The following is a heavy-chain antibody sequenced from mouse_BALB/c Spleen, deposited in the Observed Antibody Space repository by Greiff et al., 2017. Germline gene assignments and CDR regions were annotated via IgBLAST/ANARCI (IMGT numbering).Heavy chain of an antibody. J-gene: IGHJ3*01. CDR3: ARVGLFAY. V-gene: IGHV5-17*02. CDR2: ISSGSSTI. Sequence: DVHLVESGGGLVQPGGSRKLSCAASGFTFSSFGMHWVRQAPEKGLEWVAYISSGSSTIYYADTVKGRFTISRDNPKNTLFLQMTSLRSEDTAMYYCARVGLFAYWGQGTLVTVSA. D-gene: IGHD6-1*01. CDR1: GFTFSSFG.